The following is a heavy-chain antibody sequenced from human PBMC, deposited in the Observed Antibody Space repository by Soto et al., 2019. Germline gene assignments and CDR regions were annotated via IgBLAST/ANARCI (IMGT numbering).Heavy chain of an antibody. Sequence: SETLSLTCTASGGSISSYYWSWIRQPPGKGLEWIGYIYYSGSTNYNPSLKSRVTISVDTSKNQFSLKLSSVTAADTAVYYCARARQSYDCEFDPRRQGTLVTVPS. D-gene: IGHD5-12*01. J-gene: IGHJ5*02. CDR2: IYYSGST. CDR1: GGSISSYY. CDR3: ARARQSYDCEFDP. V-gene: IGHV4-59*01.